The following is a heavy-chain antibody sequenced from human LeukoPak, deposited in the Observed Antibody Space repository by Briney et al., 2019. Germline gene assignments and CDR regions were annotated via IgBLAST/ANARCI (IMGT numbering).Heavy chain of an antibody. D-gene: IGHD4-17*01. CDR1: GGSISSYY. CDR2: IYYSGST. CDR3: ARLTTGYFDY. J-gene: IGHJ4*02. V-gene: IGHV4-59*08. Sequence: SETLSLTCTVSGGSISSYYWSWIRQPPGRGLEWIGYIYYSGSTNYNPSLKSRVTISVDTSKNQFSLKLSSVTAADTAVYYCARLTTGYFDYWGQGTLVTVSS.